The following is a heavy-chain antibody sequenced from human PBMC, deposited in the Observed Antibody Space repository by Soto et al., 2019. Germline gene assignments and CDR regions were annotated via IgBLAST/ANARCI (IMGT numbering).Heavy chain of an antibody. CDR3: ARLIVVVPAATHRLDYYYGMDV. CDR1: GGSISSGGYY. CDR2: IYYSGST. J-gene: IGHJ6*02. V-gene: IGHV4-31*03. Sequence: KLSETLSLTCTVSGGSISSGGYYWSWVRQHPGKGLEWIGYIYYSGSTYYNPSLKSRVTISVDTSKNQFSLKLSSVTAADTAVYYCARLIVVVPAATHRLDYYYGMDVWGQGTTVTVSS. D-gene: IGHD2-2*01.